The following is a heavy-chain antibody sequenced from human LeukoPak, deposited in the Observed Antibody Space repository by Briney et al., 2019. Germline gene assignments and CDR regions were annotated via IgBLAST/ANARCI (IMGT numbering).Heavy chain of an antibody. CDR1: GFTFSSYA. D-gene: IGHD3-22*01. CDR2: IGAGGTFT. V-gene: IGHV3-23*01. CDR3: ARDLGWRSGYYSDY. J-gene: IGHJ4*02. Sequence: GGSLRLSCTASGFTFSSYAMNWVRQAPGKGLEWVSGIGAGGTFTYYADSVKGRFTISRDNSKNTLYLQMNSLRAEDTAVYYCARDLGWRSGYYSDYWGQGTLVTVSS.